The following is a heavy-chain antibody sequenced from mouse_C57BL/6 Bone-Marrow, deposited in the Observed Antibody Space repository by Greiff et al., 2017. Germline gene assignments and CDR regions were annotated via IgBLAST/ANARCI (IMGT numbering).Heavy chain of an antibody. J-gene: IGHJ4*01. Sequence: EVQLVESGGGLVKPGGSLKLSCAASGFTFSSYAMSWVRQTPEKRLEWVATISDGGSYTYYPDNVKGRFTISRDNAKDNLYLQMSHLKSEDTAMYYCARLGLAGYYVGYYAMDYWGQGTSVTVSS. CDR1: GFTFSSYA. CDR3: ARLGLAGYYVGYYAMDY. D-gene: IGHD2-3*01. CDR2: ISDGGSYT. V-gene: IGHV5-4*01.